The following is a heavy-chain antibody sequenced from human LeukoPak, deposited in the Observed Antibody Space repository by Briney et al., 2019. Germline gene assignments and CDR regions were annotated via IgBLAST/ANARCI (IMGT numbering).Heavy chain of an antibody. CDR2: INPNGGST. Sequence: ASVKVSCKASGYTFTSYYMHWVRQAPGQGLEWMGIINPNGGSTSYAQKFQGRVTMTRDTSTSTVYMELSSLRSEDTAVYYCAGEYYDFWSGYSYYYYYGMDVWGQGTTVTVSS. V-gene: IGHV1-46*01. J-gene: IGHJ6*02. CDR3: AGEYYDFWSGYSYYYYYGMDV. CDR1: GYTFTSYY. D-gene: IGHD3-3*01.